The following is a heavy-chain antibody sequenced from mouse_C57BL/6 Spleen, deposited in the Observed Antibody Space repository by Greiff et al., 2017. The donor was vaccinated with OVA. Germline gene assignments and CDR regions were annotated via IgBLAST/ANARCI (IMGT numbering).Heavy chain of an antibody. CDR3: ARWDGSSSFAY. J-gene: IGHJ3*01. Sequence: VQLQQPGAELVRPGSSVKLSCKASGYTFTSYWMDWVKQRPGQGLEWIGNIYPSDSETHYNQKFKDKATLTVDKSSSTAYMQLNSLTSEDSAVDYCARWDGSSSFAYWGQGTLVTVSA. CDR1: GYTFTSYW. CDR2: IYPSDSET. V-gene: IGHV1-61*01. D-gene: IGHD1-1*01.